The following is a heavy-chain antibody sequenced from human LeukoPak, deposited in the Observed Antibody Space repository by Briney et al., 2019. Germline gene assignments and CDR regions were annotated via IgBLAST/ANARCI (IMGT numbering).Heavy chain of an antibody. V-gene: IGHV4-38-2*02. D-gene: IGHD6-6*01. Sequence: PSETLSLTCTVSGYSISSGYYWGWIRQPPGKGLEWIGSIYHRGSTYYNPSLKSRVTISVDTSKNQFSLKLSSVTAADTAVYYCARENSSSSDWFDPWGQGTLVTVSS. CDR2: IYHRGST. CDR3: ARENSSSSDWFDP. CDR1: GYSISSGYY. J-gene: IGHJ5*02.